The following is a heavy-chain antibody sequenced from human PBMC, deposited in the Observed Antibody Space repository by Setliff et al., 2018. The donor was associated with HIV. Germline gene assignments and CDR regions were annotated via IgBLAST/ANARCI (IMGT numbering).Heavy chain of an antibody. Sequence: GGSLRLSCAASGFTFSNYMTWVRQAPGKGLEWVALMYDGGSTYYADSVKGQFTITRDISKNTLDLQMNSLRVDDTAVYYCAKGSGFYDYWGQGTLVTSPQ. V-gene: IGHV3-53*01. D-gene: IGHD3-22*01. CDR3: AKGSGFYDY. J-gene: IGHJ4*02. CDR1: GFTFSNY. CDR2: MYDGGST.